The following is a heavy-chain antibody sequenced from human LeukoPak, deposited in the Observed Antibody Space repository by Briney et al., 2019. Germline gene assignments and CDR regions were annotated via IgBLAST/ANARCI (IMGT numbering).Heavy chain of an antibody. Sequence: GASVTVSFKSSGYTLTICDNNWGRKGNGPGLELMGLRKPNSGKTGYAQKFLSSGTTTRNTTISTAYMELSSLMSEDTAVVYWSRADGLTVNQGYGYYYYMDVWGKGTTVTVSS. CDR2: RKPNSGKT. CDR3: SRADGLTVNQGYGYYYYMDV. D-gene: IGHD4-17*01. V-gene: IGHV1-8*03. CDR1: GYTLTICD. J-gene: IGHJ6*03.